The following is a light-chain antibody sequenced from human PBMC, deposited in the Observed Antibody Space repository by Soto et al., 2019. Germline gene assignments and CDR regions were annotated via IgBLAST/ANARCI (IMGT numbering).Light chain of an antibody. J-gene: IGLJ1*01. CDR1: SSNIGGNS. CDR2: DDN. V-gene: IGLV1-51*01. CDR3: GSWDSSLSAYV. Sequence: QSVLTQPPSVSAAPGQKVTISCSGSSSNIGGNSVSWYQQLQGTAPKLLIYDDNKRPSGIPDRFSGSKSGTSATLVITGFQTDDEADYYCGSWDSSLSAYVFGTGTKLTVL.